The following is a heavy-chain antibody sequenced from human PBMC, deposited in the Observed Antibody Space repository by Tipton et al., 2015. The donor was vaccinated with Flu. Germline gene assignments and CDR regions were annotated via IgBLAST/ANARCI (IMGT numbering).Heavy chain of an antibody. CDR1: GFPFSSYE. CDR3: ARDLVFECTDFYF. D-gene: IGHD2-8*01. CDR2: ISGSGFVA. Sequence: VQLVQSGGGLVQPGGSLSPSCVASGFPFSSYEMNWLCQFPGKGPEWIAYISGSGFVAFYADSVEGRFIVSRDNSENSVYLHLTSLRAEDTAVYYCARDLVFECTDFYFWGQVTVVTVSS. V-gene: IGHV3-48*03. J-gene: IGHJ4*02.